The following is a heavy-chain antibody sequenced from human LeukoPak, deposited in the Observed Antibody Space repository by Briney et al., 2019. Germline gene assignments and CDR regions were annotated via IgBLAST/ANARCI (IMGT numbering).Heavy chain of an antibody. D-gene: IGHD2-15*01. Sequence: SETLSLTCTVSGGSISSYYWSWIRQPAGKGLEWIGRIYTSGSTNYNPSLKSRVTMSVDTSKNQFSLKLSSVTAAETAVYYCARDDCVGGSCPQDRPYYYYYYGMDVWGQGTTVTVSS. CDR3: ARDDCVGGSCPQDRPYYYYYYGMDV. V-gene: IGHV4-4*07. CDR1: GGSISSYY. J-gene: IGHJ6*02. CDR2: IYTSGST.